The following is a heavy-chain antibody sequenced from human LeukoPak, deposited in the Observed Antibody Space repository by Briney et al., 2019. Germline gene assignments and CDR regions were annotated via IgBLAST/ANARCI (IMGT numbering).Heavy chain of an antibody. D-gene: IGHD5-12*01. CDR1: GGSISTNY. CDR2: IYVTGTT. CDR3: ARGGPDLAREYFQY. V-gene: IGHV4-4*07. J-gene: IGHJ1*01. Sequence: PSETLSLTCTVSGGSISTNYWNWIRQPAGKGLEWIGRIYVTGTTYYNPSLKSRLTMSVDASRNQFFLNLSSVTAADTAVYYCARGGPDLAREYFQYWGQGTLVTVS.